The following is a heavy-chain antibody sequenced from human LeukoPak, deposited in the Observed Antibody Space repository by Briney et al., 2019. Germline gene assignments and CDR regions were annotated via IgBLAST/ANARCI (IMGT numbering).Heavy chain of an antibody. D-gene: IGHD3-3*01. CDR1: GGSISSGSYY. CDR3: ARGFGVVIISWFDP. V-gene: IGHV4-61*02. J-gene: IGHJ5*02. CDR2: IYTSGST. Sequence: SDTLSLTCTVSGGSISSGSYYWSWIRQPAGKGLEWIGRIYTSGSTNYNPSLKSRVTISVDTSKNQFSLKLSSVTAADTAVYYCARGFGVVIISWFDPWGQGTLVTVSS.